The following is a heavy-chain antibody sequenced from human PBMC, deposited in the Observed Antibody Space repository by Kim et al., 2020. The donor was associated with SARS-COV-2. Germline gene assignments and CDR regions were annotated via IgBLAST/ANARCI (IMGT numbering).Heavy chain of an antibody. CDR2: ISPDESYK. CDR3: AKDYSGTLNF. V-gene: IGHV3-30*18. Sequence: GGSLRLSCAASGFPFRNYGMHWVRQAPGKGLEWVALISPDESYKYYADSLKGRFTISRDNSRNTLTLQMNGLRPEDTALYYCAKDYSGTLNFWDQGTLVTAAS. J-gene: IGHJ4*02. D-gene: IGHD1-26*01. CDR1: GFPFRNYG.